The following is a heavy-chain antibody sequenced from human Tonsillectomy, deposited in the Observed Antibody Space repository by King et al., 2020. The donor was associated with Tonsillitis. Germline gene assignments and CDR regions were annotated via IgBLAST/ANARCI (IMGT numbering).Heavy chain of an antibody. J-gene: IGHJ4*02. CDR3: ARRGSDWNYVPYFDY. CDR2: IYYSGTT. V-gene: IGHV4-39*01. CDR1: GGSISSSGYY. Sequence: QLQESGPGLVKPSETLSLTCTVSGGSISSSGYYWGWIRQPPGKGLEWLGIIYYSGTTYYNPSLESRVTISVDTSKNQFSLKLSSVTAADTALYYCARRGSDWNYVPYFDYWGQGTLVTVSS. D-gene: IGHD1-7*01.